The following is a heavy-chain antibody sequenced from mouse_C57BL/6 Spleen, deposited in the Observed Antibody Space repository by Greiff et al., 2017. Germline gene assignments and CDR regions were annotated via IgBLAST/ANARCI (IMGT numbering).Heavy chain of an antibody. CDR3: ARSEDFYAMDY. Sequence: QVTLKESGPELVKPGASVKISCKASGYAFSSSWMNWVKQRPGKGLEWIGRLYPGDGDTNYNGKFKGKATLTADKSSSTAYMQLSSLTSEDSAVYFCARSEDFYAMDYWGQGTSVTVSS. V-gene: IGHV1-82*01. CDR2: LYPGDGDT. CDR1: GYAFSSSW. J-gene: IGHJ4*01.